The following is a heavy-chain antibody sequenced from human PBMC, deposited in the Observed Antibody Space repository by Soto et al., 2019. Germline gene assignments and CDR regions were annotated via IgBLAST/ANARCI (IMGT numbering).Heavy chain of an antibody. CDR1: GYTFTSYA. J-gene: IGHJ4*02. V-gene: IGHV1-2*04. Sequence: ASVKVSCKASGYTFTSYAMHWVRQAPGQGLEWMGWINPNSGGTNYAQKFQGWVTMTRDTSIRTAYMELSRLRSDDTAVYYCARAFFDYWGQGTLVTVSS. CDR3: ARAFFDY. CDR2: INPNSGGT.